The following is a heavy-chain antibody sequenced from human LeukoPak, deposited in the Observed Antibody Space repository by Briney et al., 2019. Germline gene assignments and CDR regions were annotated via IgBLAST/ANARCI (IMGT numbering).Heavy chain of an antibody. CDR1: GFTFDDYG. J-gene: IGHJ4*02. Sequence: GGSLRLSCAASGFTFDDYGMSWVRQAPGKGLEWVSFISSSSSYIYYADSVKGRFTISRDNAKNSLYLQMNSLRAEDTAVCYCARDNGDYVWGSYRYGSPFDYWGQGTLVTVSS. D-gene: IGHD3-16*02. CDR3: ARDNGDYVWGSYRYGSPFDY. V-gene: IGHV3-21*01. CDR2: ISSSSSYI.